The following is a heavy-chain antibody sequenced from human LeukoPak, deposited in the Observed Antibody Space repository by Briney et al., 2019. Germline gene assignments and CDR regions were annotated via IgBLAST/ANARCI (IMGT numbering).Heavy chain of an antibody. CDR3: AREVGGYDSSGFYRPFDY. V-gene: IGHV4-4*02. CDR2: IYHSGST. CDR1: GGSISSSNW. D-gene: IGHD3-22*01. J-gene: IGHJ4*02. Sequence: PSETLSLTCAVSGGSISSSNWWSWVRQPPGKGLEWIGEIYHSGSTNYNPSLKSRVTISVDTSKNQFSLQLNSVTPEDTAVYYCAREVGGYDSSGFYRPFDYWGQGTLVTVSS.